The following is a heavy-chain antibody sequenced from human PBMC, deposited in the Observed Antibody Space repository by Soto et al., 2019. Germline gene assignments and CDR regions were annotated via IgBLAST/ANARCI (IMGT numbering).Heavy chain of an antibody. V-gene: IGHV4-30-2*01. CDR1: GGSISSGGYS. CDR3: ARDERXDYALRY. D-gene: IGHD4-17*01. J-gene: IGHJ4*02. Sequence: SETLSLTCAVSGGSISSGGYSWNWIRQPPGKGLEWIGYIYHSGSTYYSPSLKSRVTISVDGSKNQFFLKLSSVTAADTAVYYCARDERXDYALRYWGQGALVT. CDR2: IYHSGST.